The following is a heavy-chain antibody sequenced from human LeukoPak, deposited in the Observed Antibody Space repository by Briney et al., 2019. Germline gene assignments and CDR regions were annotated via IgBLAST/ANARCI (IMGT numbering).Heavy chain of an antibody. V-gene: IGHV1-69*13. CDR3: ARATTMVRGVRGYGMDV. D-gene: IGHD3-10*01. CDR1: GYTFTDYY. CDR2: IIPIFGTA. Sequence: SVKVSCKASGYTFTDYYIHWVRQAPGQGLEWMGGIIPIFGTANYAQKFQGRVTITADESTSTAYMELSSLRSEDTAVYYCARATTMVRGVRGYGMDVWGQGTTVTVSS. J-gene: IGHJ6*02.